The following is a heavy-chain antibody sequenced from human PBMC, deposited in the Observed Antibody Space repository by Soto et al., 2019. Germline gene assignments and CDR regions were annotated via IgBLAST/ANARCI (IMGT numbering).Heavy chain of an antibody. D-gene: IGHD6-13*01. Sequence: GGSLRLSCSFSGFTSGDYGLTWVRQAPGKGLEWVGRIKSKTDGGTTDYAAPVKGRFTISRDDSKNTLYLQMNSLKTEDTAVYYCTTDLSRISSSWYFDYWGQGTLVTVSS. V-gene: IGHV3-15*07. CDR1: GFTSGDYG. CDR2: IKSKTDGGTT. CDR3: TTDLSRISSSWYFDY. J-gene: IGHJ4*02.